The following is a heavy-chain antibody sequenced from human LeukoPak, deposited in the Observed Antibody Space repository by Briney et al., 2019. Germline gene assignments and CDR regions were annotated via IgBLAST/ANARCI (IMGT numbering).Heavy chain of an antibody. V-gene: IGHV3-21*01. CDR1: GFTFSHYS. Sequence: PGGSLRLSCAASGFTFSHYSIDWVRQAPGKGLERVASITSSSSHIYYADSVKGRFTISRDNAKNALYLQMNCLRAEDTAIYYCARVMMGATVTTFHYYCMDVWGVGTTVTVSS. J-gene: IGHJ6*03. CDR3: ARVMMGATVTTFHYYCMDV. CDR2: ITSSSSHI. D-gene: IGHD4-11*01.